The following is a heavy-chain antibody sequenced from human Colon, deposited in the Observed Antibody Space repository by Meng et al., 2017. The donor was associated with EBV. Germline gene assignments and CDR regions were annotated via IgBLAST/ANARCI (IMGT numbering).Heavy chain of an antibody. D-gene: IGHD3-22*01. CDR1: GGSISSGGYY. V-gene: IGHV4-30-4*01. CDR2: IYYSGST. CDR3: ARDSPVSHFDY. J-gene: IGHJ4*02. Sequence: VQMQESGPDLVKPSQPLSLTCAVSGGSISSGGYYWSWIRQPPGKGLEWIGYIYYSGSTYYNPSLKSRVTISVDTSKNQFSLKLSSVTAADTAVYFCARDSPVSHFDYWGQGTLVTVSS.